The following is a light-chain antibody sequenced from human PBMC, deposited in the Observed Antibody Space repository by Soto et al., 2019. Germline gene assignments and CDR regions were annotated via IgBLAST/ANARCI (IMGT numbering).Light chain of an antibody. CDR1: QSVSIY. CDR2: AAS. Sequence: ELVLTQSPATLSLSPGERAALSCRASQSVSIYLAWYQQKPGQAPRLLIYAASNRATGIPARFSGSGSGTDFTLTISSLEPEDFAVYYCQQRSNWPPTFGQGTKLEIK. V-gene: IGKV3-11*01. CDR3: QQRSNWPPT. J-gene: IGKJ2*01.